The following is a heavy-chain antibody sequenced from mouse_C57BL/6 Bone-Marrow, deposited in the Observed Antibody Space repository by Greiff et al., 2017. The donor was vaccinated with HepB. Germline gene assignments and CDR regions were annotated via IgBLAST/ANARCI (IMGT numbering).Heavy chain of an antibody. CDR1: GYTFPSYW. CDR3: ARGGWLLPWDFDV. J-gene: IGHJ1*03. CDR2: IHPNSGST. V-gene: IGHV1-64*01. D-gene: IGHD2-3*01. Sequence: QVQLQQPGAELVKPGASVKLSCKASGYTFPSYWMPWVKQRPGQGLEWIGMIHPNSGSTNYNEKFKSKATLTVDKSSSTAYMQLSSLTSEDSAVYYCARGGWLLPWDFDVWGTGTTVTVSS.